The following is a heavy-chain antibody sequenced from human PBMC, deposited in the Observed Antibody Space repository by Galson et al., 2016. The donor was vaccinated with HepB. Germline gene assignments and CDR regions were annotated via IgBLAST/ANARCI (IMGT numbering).Heavy chain of an antibody. Sequence: SLRLSCAASGFSISIYSMNWVRQAPGKGLEWVSAIRGSGTGTSYTDSVKGRFTISRDNSNNTVFLHMDSLRVEDTAVYYCAREMPIREYYYYGMDVWGQGTTVTVSS. D-gene: IGHD3-16*01. J-gene: IGHJ6*02. CDR2: IRGSGTGT. CDR1: GFSISIYS. CDR3: AREMPIREYYYYGMDV. V-gene: IGHV3-23*01.